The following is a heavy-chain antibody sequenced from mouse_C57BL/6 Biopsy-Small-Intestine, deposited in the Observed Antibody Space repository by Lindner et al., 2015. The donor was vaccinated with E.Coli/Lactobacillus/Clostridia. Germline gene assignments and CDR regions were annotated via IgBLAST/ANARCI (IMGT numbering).Heavy chain of an antibody. CDR3: ARDEKMGTTGMGH. CDR2: LNAYTGST. J-gene: IGHJ3*01. Sequence: SVKVSCKASGYKFAMYDINWVRQGTGQGLEWLGWLNAYTGSTLYAQKFHDRVTMTWNTSISTAYMELTSLTSEDTAIYYCARDEKMGTTGMGHWGQGTLVTVS. V-gene: IGHV1S134*01. CDR1: GYKFAMYD. D-gene: IGHD2-14*01.